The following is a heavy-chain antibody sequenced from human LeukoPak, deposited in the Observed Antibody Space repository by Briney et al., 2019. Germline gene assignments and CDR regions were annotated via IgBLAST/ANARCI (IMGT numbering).Heavy chain of an antibody. J-gene: IGHJ1*01. CDR2: INSDGNDA. CDR3: TRDFYSSSWD. V-gene: IGHV3-74*01. CDR1: GFTFSGYW. D-gene: IGHD6-13*01. Sequence: PGGSLRLPCAVSGFTFSGYWMNWVRQAPGKGLVWVSRINSDGNDATYADSVKGRFTSSRDNAKKMLFLQMTSLRAEDTAVYYCTRDFYSSSWDWGQGTLVTVSS.